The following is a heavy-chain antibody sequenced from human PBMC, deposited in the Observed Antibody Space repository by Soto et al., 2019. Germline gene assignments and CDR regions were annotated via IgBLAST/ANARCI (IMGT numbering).Heavy chain of an antibody. CDR1: GLIFRNAW. J-gene: IGHJ5*02. Sequence: GGSLRLSCAASGLIFRNAWMSWVRKAPGRGLEWVGRIKSKTDGGTTDYAAPVKGRFTISRDDSKNTLYLQMNSLKTEDTAVYYCTTDLYYDSSGYYYGDTDWFDPWGQGTLVTVSS. D-gene: IGHD3-22*01. CDR2: IKSKTDGGTT. V-gene: IGHV3-15*01. CDR3: TTDLYYDSSGYYYGDTDWFDP.